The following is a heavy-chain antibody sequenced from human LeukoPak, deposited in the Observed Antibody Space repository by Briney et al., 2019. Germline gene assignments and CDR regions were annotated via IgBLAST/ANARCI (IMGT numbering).Heavy chain of an antibody. CDR2: TYYRSKWYN. Sequence: SQTLSLTCAISGDSVSSNSAAWNWIRQSPSRGLEWLGRTYYRSKWYNDYAVSVKSRITINPDTSKNQFSLKLSSVTAADTAVYYCARAPRGLPWFDYWGQGTLVTVSS. V-gene: IGHV6-1*01. D-gene: IGHD2-21*01. CDR1: GDSVSSNSAA. CDR3: ARAPRGLPWFDY. J-gene: IGHJ4*02.